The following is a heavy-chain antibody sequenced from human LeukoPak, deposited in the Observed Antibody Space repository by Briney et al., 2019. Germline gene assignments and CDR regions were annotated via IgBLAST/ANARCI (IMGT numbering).Heavy chain of an antibody. J-gene: IGHJ4*02. CDR1: GFTFTTYW. CDR2: IYTGGGT. CDR3: TRSGYRHPYHFES. Sequence: GGSLRLSCAASGFTFTTYWMGWVRQAPGKGLEWVSVIYTGGGTDHADSVKGRFTISRDNSKNTLSLQMNSLRADDTAIYYCTRSGYRHPYHFESWGQGTLVIVSS. V-gene: IGHV3-53*01. D-gene: IGHD3-22*01.